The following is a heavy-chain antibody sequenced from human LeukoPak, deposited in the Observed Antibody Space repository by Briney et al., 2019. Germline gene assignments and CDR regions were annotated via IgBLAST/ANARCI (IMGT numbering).Heavy chain of an antibody. J-gene: IGHJ4*02. CDR2: ISYDGSNK. CDR3: ARGGEYYGSRSYAFDY. CDR1: GFTFSSYA. V-gene: IGHV3-30*04. Sequence: PGGSLRLSCAASGFTFSSYAMHWVRQAPGKGLEWVGVISYDGSNKYYADSVKGGFTIPRDNSNNTLYLQRNRLRAEDTAVYYCARGGEYYGSRSYAFDYGGQGSLVTVSS. D-gene: IGHD3-10*01.